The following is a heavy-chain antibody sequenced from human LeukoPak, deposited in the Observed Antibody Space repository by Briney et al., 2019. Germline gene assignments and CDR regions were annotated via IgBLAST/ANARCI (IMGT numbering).Heavy chain of an antibody. J-gene: IGHJ4*02. V-gene: IGHV3-30-3*01. Sequence: PGGSLRLSCAASGFTLSSYAMHWVRQAPGKGLEWVAVISYDGSNKYYADSVKGRFTISRDNSKNTLYLQMNSLRAEDTAVYYCARTVGYCSSTSCSRENFDYWGQGTLVTVSS. D-gene: IGHD2-2*01. CDR2: ISYDGSNK. CDR3: ARTVGYCSSTSCSRENFDY. CDR1: GFTLSSYA.